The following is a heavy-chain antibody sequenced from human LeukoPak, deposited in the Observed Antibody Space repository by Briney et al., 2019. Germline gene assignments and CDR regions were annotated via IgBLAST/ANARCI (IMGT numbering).Heavy chain of an antibody. D-gene: IGHD3-3*01. J-gene: IGHJ4*02. CDR2: IYHSGST. Sequence: PSETLSLTCTVSGGSISSYYWSWIRQPPGKGLEWIGYIYHSGSTYYNPSLKSRVTISVDTSKNQFSLKLSSVTAADTAVYYCARLHPNYDFWSARRPYFDYWGQGTLVTVSS. V-gene: IGHV4-59*04. CDR1: GGSISSYY. CDR3: ARLHPNYDFWSARRPYFDY.